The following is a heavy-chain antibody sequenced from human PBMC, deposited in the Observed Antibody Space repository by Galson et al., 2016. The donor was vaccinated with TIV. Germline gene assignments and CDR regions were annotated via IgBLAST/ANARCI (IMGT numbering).Heavy chain of an antibody. J-gene: IGHJ4*02. CDR1: GGIFSNFV. V-gene: IGHV1-69*06. CDR3: ARGRGYSFASGSSYFDY. Sequence: SVKVSCKASGGIFSNFVISWVRQAPGQGLEWMGSINPIFGTANYAQKFQGRVTITADTSTSTFYMDLSSLRSEDTAIYYCARGRGYSFASGSSYFDYWGQGSLVTVSS. D-gene: IGHD3-10*01. CDR2: INPIFGTA.